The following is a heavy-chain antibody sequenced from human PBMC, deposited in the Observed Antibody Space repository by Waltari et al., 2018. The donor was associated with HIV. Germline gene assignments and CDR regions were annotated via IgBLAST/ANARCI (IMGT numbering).Heavy chain of an antibody. V-gene: IGHV4-30-2*01. CDR3: ARDRLSVTTRGGYYYGLDV. CDR1: GGSISSGGYS. J-gene: IGHJ6*02. CDR2: ISQSGTT. D-gene: IGHD4-17*01. Sequence: QLQLQESGSGLVKPSQTLSLTCAVSGGSISSGGYSWTWIRQPPGKGLEWIGYISQSGTTYANPSLQSRVTISLDRSKNQFSLKLRSVTAADTAVYYCARDRLSVTTRGGYYYGLDVWGQGTTVTVSS.